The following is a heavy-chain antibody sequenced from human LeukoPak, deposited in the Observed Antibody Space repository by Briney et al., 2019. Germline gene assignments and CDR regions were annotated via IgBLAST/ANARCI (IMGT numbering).Heavy chain of an antibody. Sequence: PGRSLRLSCAVSGFAFSDHYMDWVRHSQGKGKEWICRTRNKVHSYTTEYAASVKGRFTISRDDSKNSLYLQMNSLKTEDTAVYYCARGAYCSGGACPDAFDIWGQGTMVTVSS. CDR1: GFAFSDHY. D-gene: IGHD2-15*01. CDR3: ARGAYCSGGACPDAFDI. V-gene: IGHV3-72*01. CDR2: TRNKVHSYTT. J-gene: IGHJ3*02.